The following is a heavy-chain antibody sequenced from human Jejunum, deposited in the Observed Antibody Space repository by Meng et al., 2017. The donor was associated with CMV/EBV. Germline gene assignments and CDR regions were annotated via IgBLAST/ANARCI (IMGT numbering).Heavy chain of an antibody. V-gene: IGHV4-4*07. CDR1: GGSINNYY. Sequence: QVQVQESGPGLVKPSETLSSICTVSGGSINNYYWNWIRQSAGKGLEWIGRIYTSGSTNYNPSLQSRVTMSVDTSKNQFSLKLTSVTAADTAVYYCARGYSSDWYDYWGQGALVTVSS. D-gene: IGHD6-19*01. CDR3: ARGYSSDWYDY. J-gene: IGHJ4*02. CDR2: IYTSGST.